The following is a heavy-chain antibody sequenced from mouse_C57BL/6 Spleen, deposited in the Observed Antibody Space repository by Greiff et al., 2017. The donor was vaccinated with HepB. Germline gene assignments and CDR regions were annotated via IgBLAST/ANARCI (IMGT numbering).Heavy chain of an antibody. CDR3: APHSNSLFAY. CDR2: IYPGDGDT. V-gene: IGHV1-80*01. D-gene: IGHD2-5*01. J-gene: IGHJ3*01. Sequence: VQLVESGAELVKPGASVKISCKASGYAFSSYWMNWVKQRPGKGLEWIGQIYPGDGDTNYNGKFKGKATLTADKSSSTAYMQLSSLTSEDSAVYFCAPHSNSLFAYWGQGTLVTVSA. CDR1: GYAFSSYW.